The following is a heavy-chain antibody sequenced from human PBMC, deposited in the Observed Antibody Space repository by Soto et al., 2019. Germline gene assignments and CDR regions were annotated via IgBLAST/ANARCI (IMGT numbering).Heavy chain of an antibody. D-gene: IGHD2-15*01. J-gene: IGHJ5*02. CDR1: GGSISSGGHY. CDR3: ARFCNLSGSRCHSIFDP. Sequence: PSETLSLTCTVSGGSISSGGHYWTWIRQLPGKGLEWIGYIHYSGSTYYNPSLRSRPTISVDTSKNQFSLKLTSVTAADTAVYYCARFCNLSGSRCHSIFDPWGQGTLVIVSS. V-gene: IGHV4-31*03. CDR2: IHYSGST.